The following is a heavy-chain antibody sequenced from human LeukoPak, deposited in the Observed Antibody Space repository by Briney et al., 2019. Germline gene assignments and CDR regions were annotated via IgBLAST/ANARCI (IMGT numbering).Heavy chain of an antibody. CDR1: GFTFSSYA. CDR3: ARDDDSSFDY. CDR2: ISYDGSNK. D-gene: IGHD3-22*01. V-gene: IGHV3-30*04. Sequence: PGRSLRLSCPASGFTFSSYAMHWVRQAPGKGLEWVAVISYDGSNKYYADSVKGRFTISRDNSKNTLYLQMNSLRAEDTAVYYCARDDDSSFDYWGQGTLVTVSS. J-gene: IGHJ4*02.